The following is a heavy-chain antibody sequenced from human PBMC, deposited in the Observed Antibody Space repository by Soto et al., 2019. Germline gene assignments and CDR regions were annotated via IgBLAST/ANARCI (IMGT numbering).Heavy chain of an antibody. Sequence: ASVKVSCKASGYTFTSYGISWVRQAPGQGLEWMGWISAYNGNTNYAQKLQGRVIMTTDTSTSTAYMELRSLRSDDTAVYYCARSGVRGVSPNWFDPWGQGTLVPVSS. CDR2: ISAYNGNT. J-gene: IGHJ5*02. CDR1: GYTFTSYG. D-gene: IGHD3-10*01. V-gene: IGHV1-18*01. CDR3: ARSGVRGVSPNWFDP.